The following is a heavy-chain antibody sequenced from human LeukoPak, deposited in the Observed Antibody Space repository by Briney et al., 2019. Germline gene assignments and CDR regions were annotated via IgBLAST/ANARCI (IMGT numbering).Heavy chain of an antibody. J-gene: IGHJ4*02. D-gene: IGHD4-23*01. CDR3: AKDRATYGGNSVLARMFDY. CDR1: GFTFSSYG. CDR2: IRYDGSNK. V-gene: IGHV3-30*02. Sequence: GGSLRLSCAASGFTFSSYGMHWVRQAPGKGLEWVAFIRYDGSNKYYADSVKGRFTISRDNSKNTLYLQMNSLRAEDTAVYYCAKDRATYGGNSVLARMFDYWGQGTLVTVSS.